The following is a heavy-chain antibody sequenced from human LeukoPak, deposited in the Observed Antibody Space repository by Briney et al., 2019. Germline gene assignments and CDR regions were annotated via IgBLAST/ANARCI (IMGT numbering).Heavy chain of an antibody. V-gene: IGHV3-21*01. CDR1: GFTFSSYS. Sequence: GGSLRLSCAASGFTFSSYSMNWVRQAPGKGLEWDSSISGSGNYINYVDSVKGRFTISRDNAKNSMYLQMNSLRAEDTAVYYCASANWNDVSYWGQGTLVTVSS. D-gene: IGHD1-1*01. J-gene: IGHJ4*02. CDR3: ASANWNDVSY. CDR2: ISGSGNYI.